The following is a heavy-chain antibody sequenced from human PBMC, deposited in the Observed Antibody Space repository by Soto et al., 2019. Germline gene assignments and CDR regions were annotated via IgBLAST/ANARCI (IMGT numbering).Heavy chain of an antibody. CDR1: GGTFRNSA. Sequence: QVPLEQSGAEVKKPGSSVKLSCKASGGTFRNSAISWVRQAPGQGLEWMGGIMPIFRTPDDAQKFQGRFTITADGSTETAYMSLRGLISDATAVYYCARDNDRPQLGGDYYYILDVWGHGTTVTVSS. D-gene: IGHD1-1*01. CDR3: ARDNDRPQLGGDYYYILDV. CDR2: IMPIFRTP. J-gene: IGHJ6*02. V-gene: IGHV1-69*12.